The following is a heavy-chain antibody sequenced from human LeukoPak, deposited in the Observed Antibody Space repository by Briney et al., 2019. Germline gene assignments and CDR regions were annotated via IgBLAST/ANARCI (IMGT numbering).Heavy chain of an antibody. CDR3: ARVPLGDSSGWTTVTRYYYYYYGMDV. D-gene: IGHD6-19*01. J-gene: IGHJ6*02. CDR2: ISYDGSNK. V-gene: IGHV3-30-3*01. Sequence: GGSLRLSCAASGFTFSSYAMHWVRQAPGKGLEWVAVISYDGSNKYYADSVKGRFTISRDNSKNTLYLQMNSLRAEDTAVYYCARVPLGDSSGWTTVTRYYYYYYGMDVWGQETTVTVSS. CDR1: GFTFSSYA.